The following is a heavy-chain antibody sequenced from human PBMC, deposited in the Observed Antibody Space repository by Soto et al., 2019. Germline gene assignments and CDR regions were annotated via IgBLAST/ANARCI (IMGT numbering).Heavy chain of an antibody. J-gene: IGHJ4*02. CDR1: GFTFSNAW. V-gene: IGHV3-15*01. CDR2: IKSKTDGGTT. CDR3: TTDIPLYSSGWYRDY. D-gene: IGHD6-19*01. Sequence: EVQLVESGGGLVKPGGSLRLSCAASGFTFSNAWMSWVRQAPGKGLEWVGRIKSKTDGGTTDYAAPVKGRFTISRDDSKNTLYLQMNSLKTEDTAVHYCTTDIPLYSSGWYRDYWGQGTLVTVSS.